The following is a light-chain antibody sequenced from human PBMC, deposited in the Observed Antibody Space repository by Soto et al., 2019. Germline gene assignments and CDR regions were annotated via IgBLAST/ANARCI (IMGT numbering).Light chain of an antibody. CDR1: SSDVGGYNY. Sequence: QSALTQPRSVSGSPGQSVTISCTGTSSDVGGYNYVSWYQHHPGKAPKLMIYDVDKRPSGVPGRFSGSKSGNTASLTISGLQAEDEADYYCSSFKGTNSFVFGTGTKLTVL. CDR2: DVD. V-gene: IGLV2-11*01. CDR3: SSFKGTNSFV. J-gene: IGLJ1*01.